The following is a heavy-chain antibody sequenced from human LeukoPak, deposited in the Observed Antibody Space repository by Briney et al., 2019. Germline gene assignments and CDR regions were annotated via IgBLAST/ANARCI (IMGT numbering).Heavy chain of an antibody. CDR3: ARGARPRWDPLNEVRSDAFDI. CDR1: GDTFTSYV. Sequence: ASAKVSCKASGDTFTSYVISWVRQAPGQGGEWMGWISAYNVDTNYAQTLQGRVTMTTGPSTGTAYMELRSLRSDAPAVYYCARGARPRWDPLNEVRSDAFDIWGEGTIVTVSS. V-gene: IGHV1-18*01. D-gene: IGHD1-26*01. J-gene: IGHJ3*02. CDR2: ISAYNVDT.